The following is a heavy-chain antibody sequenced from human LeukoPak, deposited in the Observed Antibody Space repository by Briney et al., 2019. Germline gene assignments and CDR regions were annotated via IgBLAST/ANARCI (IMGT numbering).Heavy chain of an antibody. CDR2: INHSGST. D-gene: IGHD3-10*01. Sequence: SETLSLTCAVYGGSFSGYYWSWIRQPPGKGLEWIGEINHSGSTNYNPSLKSRVTISVDTSKNQFSLKLSSVTAADTAVYYCASHRRAVRGYYYMDVWGKGTTVTISS. V-gene: IGHV4-34*01. CDR3: ASHRRAVRGYYYMDV. J-gene: IGHJ6*03. CDR1: GGSFSGYY.